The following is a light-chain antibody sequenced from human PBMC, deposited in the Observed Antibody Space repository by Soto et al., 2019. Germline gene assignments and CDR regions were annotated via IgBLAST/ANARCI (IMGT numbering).Light chain of an antibody. CDR1: QSVGSNY. J-gene: IGKJ1*01. CDR3: QQYGSSPWT. CDR2: GAS. V-gene: IGKV3-20*01. Sequence: IVLTQSPGTLSLSPGERATLSCRASQSVGSNYLAWYQQKPGQAPRLLIHGASSRATGIPDRFSGSGSGTDFTLTISRLEPEDFAVYYCQQYGSSPWTFGQGTKVDIK.